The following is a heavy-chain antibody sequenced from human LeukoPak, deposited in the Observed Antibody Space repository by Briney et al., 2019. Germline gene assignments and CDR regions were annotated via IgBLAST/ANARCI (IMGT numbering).Heavy chain of an antibody. J-gene: IGHJ5*02. V-gene: IGHV1-18*01. D-gene: IGHD2-15*01. CDR3: ARGDSKRAIKWFGP. CDR1: VYTFTSYY. Sequence: GASVKLSRKASVYTFTSYYIHGVPQAPGQGLEWGGGISAYDGQTNFHQNLQGKVTMTTDTYTSTAYMELRGLRSHGTAVYFCARGDSKRAIKWFGPWGQGTLVTVSS. CDR2: ISAYDGQT.